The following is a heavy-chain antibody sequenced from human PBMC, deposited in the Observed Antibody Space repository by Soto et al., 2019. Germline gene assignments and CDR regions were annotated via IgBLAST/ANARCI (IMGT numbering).Heavy chain of an antibody. CDR3: AKVLPNIGWAVDALEI. D-gene: IGHD6-19*01. CDR1: GFPFSYYG. J-gene: IGHJ3*02. Sequence: GGSLSLSCAVSGFPFSYYGMDWVRQAPGKGLEWVAVISFDGINKYYADSVKGRFSISRDNSNNTLYLQMDSLRAEDTDVYFCAKVLPNIGWAVDALEIWGQGRMITVSS. V-gene: IGHV3-30*18. CDR2: ISFDGINK.